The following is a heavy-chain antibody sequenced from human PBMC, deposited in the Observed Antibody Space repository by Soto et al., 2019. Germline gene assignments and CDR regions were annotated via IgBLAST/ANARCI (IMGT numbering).Heavy chain of an antibody. J-gene: IGHJ4*02. CDR1: GFTFSSYA. CDR3: AKDKSEWELLRNLFDY. D-gene: IGHD1-26*01. CDR2: ISGSGGST. Sequence: GGSLRLSCAASGFTFSSYAMSWVRQAPGKGLEWVSAISGSGGSTYYADSVKGRFTISRDDSKNTLYLQMNSLRAEDTAVYYYAKDKSEWELLRNLFDYWGQGTLVTVSS. V-gene: IGHV3-23*01.